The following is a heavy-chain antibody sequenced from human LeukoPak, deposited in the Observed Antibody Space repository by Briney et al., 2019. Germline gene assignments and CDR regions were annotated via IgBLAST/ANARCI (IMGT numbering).Heavy chain of an antibody. Sequence: GASVKVSCKASGGTFSSYAISWVRQAPGQGLEWMGRIIPIPGIANYAQKFQGRVTITADKSTSTAYMELSSLRSEDTAVYYCARGYSSGLPDYWGQGTLVTVSS. D-gene: IGHD6-19*01. CDR3: ARGYSSGLPDY. V-gene: IGHV1-69*04. J-gene: IGHJ4*02. CDR1: GGTFSSYA. CDR2: IIPIPGIA.